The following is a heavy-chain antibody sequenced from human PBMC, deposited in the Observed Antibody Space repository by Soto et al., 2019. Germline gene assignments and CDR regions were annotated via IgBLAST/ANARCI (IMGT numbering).Heavy chain of an antibody. J-gene: IGHJ4*02. Sequence: GGSLRLSCAASGFTFSTYAMSWVRRAPGKGLEWVPVISGSDTNIYYADSVKGRSTISRDNSKNTLYLHMNSLRAEDTAVYYCVKFDFYTVYSDYWGQGALVTVSS. CDR3: VKFDFYTVYSDY. CDR2: ISGSDTNI. CDR1: GFTFSTYA. D-gene: IGHD3-9*01. V-gene: IGHV3-23*01.